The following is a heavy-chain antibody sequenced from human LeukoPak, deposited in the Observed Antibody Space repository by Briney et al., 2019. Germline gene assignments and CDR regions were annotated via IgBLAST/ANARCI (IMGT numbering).Heavy chain of an antibody. CDR2: ISRSGGST. Sequence: GGSLRLSCAASGFTFSSYAMSWVRQAPGKGLEWVSAISRSGGSTYYADSVKGRFTTSRDNSKNTLYLQMNSLRAEDTAVYYCAKRYCSGGSCYMGFDYWGQGTLVTVSS. J-gene: IGHJ4*02. CDR3: AKRYCSGGSCYMGFDY. CDR1: GFTFSSYA. D-gene: IGHD2-15*01. V-gene: IGHV3-23*01.